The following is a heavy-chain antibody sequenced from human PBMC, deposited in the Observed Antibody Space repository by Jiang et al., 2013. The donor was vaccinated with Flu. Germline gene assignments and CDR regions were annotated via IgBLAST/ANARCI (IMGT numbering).Heavy chain of an antibody. CDR1: GFTFNIHG. CDR2: IWSDGTHE. V-gene: IGHV3-33*03. D-gene: IGHD1-1*01. J-gene: IGHJ3*02. CDR3: VREGPYSGTNAFDI. Sequence: QLVESGGDVAQPGKSLRLSCAASGFTFNIHGMHWVRQAPGKGLEWVASIWSDGTHEDYVDSVKGRFTISRDNSEKTLDLYMDSLRAEDMAVYFCVREGPYSGTNAFDIWGPGTMVTVSS.